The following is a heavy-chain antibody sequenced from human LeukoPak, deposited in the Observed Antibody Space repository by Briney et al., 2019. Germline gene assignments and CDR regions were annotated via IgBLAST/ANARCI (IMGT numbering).Heavy chain of an antibody. J-gene: IGHJ6*02. CDR3: ARDRRPLNYDSSGLYGMDV. D-gene: IGHD3-22*01. Sequence: GGSLRLSCAASGFTFSGYAMSWVRQAPGKGLEWVSGISAIAGTTNYADSVKGRFTISRDNSKNTLYLQMNSLRAEDTAVYYCARDRRPLNYDSSGLYGMDVWGQGTTVTVSS. CDR2: ISAIAGTT. V-gene: IGHV3-23*01. CDR1: GFTFSGYA.